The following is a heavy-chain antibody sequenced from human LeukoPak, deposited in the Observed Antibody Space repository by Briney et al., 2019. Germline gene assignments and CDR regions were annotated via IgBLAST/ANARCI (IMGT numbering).Heavy chain of an antibody. CDR3: ARGFPSYDSSGYYGAHFDY. J-gene: IGHJ4*02. Sequence: SETLSLTCTVSGGSISSYHWSWIRQPPGKGLEWIGYNFYSGSANYNPSLKSRVTISVDTSKNQFSLKLSSMTAADTAVYYCARGFPSYDSSGYYGAHFDYWGQGTLVTVSS. CDR2: NFYSGSA. D-gene: IGHD3-22*01. V-gene: IGHV4-59*12. CDR1: GGSISSYH.